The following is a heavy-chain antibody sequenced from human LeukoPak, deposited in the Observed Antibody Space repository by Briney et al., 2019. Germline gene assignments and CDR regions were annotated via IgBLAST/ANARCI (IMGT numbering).Heavy chain of an antibody. CDR3: ARDENYGSGSYYNL. CDR1: GYTFTSYG. D-gene: IGHD3-10*01. J-gene: IGHJ5*02. Sequence: ASVKVSCKASGYTFTSYGISWVRQAPAQGLEWMGSISCYNGNTNYAQKLQGRVTMTTDTSTSTAYMELRSLRSDDTAVYYCARDENYGSGSYYNLWGQGTLVTVSS. V-gene: IGHV1-18*01. CDR2: ISCYNGNT.